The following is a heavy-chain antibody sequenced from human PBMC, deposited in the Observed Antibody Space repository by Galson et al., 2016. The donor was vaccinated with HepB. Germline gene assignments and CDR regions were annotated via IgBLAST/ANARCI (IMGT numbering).Heavy chain of an antibody. J-gene: IGHJ6*03. CDR1: KFNFSTYG. CDR3: ARGSLNYYYYMDV. Sequence: SLRLSCAASKFNFSTYGMHWVRQAPGRGLEWVAVIWYDGINKCYAESVKGRFTISRDNSKNTLYMQMNSLRAEDTAVYYCARGSLNYYYYMDVWGKGTTVTVSS. CDR2: IWYDGINK. V-gene: IGHV3-33*01.